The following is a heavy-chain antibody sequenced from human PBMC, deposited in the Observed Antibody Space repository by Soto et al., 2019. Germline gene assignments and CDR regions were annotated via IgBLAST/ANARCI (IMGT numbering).Heavy chain of an antibody. CDR3: ARQNYDFWSGYYSSGWFDP. Sequence: GESLKISCKGSGYSFTSYWIGWVRQMPGKGLEWMGIIYPGDSDTRYSPSFQGQVTISADKSISTAYLQWSSLKASDTAMYYCARQNYDFWSGYYSSGWFDPWGQGPLVTVSS. J-gene: IGHJ5*02. CDR2: IYPGDSDT. CDR1: GYSFTSYW. D-gene: IGHD3-3*01. V-gene: IGHV5-51*01.